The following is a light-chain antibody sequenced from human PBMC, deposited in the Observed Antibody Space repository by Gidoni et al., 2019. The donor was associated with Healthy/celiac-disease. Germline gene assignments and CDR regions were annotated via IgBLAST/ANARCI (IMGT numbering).Light chain of an antibody. CDR1: QSISSY. V-gene: IGKV1-39*01. J-gene: IGKJ1*01. Sequence: DIQMTKSPSSLSASVGDRVTITCRASQSISSYVTWYQQKPGKSPKLLLYAATRLQSGVPSRFSGSGSGTDFTLTISILQPEYFATYYCQQGYSTSVTFGQGTKVEIK. CDR2: AAT. CDR3: QQGYSTSVT.